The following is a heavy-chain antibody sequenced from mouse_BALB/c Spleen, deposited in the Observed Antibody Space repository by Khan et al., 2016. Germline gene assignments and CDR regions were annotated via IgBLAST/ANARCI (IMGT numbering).Heavy chain of an antibody. CDR3: ARHYYYNFDY. CDR2: KSYSGST. V-gene: IGHV3-2*02. D-gene: IGHD1-1*01. CDR1: GYSITSDYA. Sequence: EVQLQESGPGLVKPSQSLSLTCTVTGYSITSDYAWNWIRQFPGNKLEWMGYKSYSGSTSYNPSLKSRISITRDTSKNQFFLQLNSVTTEDTATYYCARHYYYNFDYWGQGTTLTVSS. J-gene: IGHJ2*01.